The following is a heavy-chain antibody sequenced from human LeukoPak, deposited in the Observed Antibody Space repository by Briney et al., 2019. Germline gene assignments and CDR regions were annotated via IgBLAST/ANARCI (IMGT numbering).Heavy chain of an antibody. J-gene: IGHJ5*02. CDR3: AKDLSLAGFGELNP. CDR1: GFPFSSYA. Sequence: GASLRLSCAASGFPFSSYAMCWVRQAPGKGLEWVSVISGSGGSTYYADSVKGRFTISRDNSKNTLYLQMNSLRAEDTAVYDCAKDLSLAGFGELNPWGQGTLVTVSS. V-gene: IGHV3-23*01. CDR2: ISGSGGST. D-gene: IGHD3-10*01.